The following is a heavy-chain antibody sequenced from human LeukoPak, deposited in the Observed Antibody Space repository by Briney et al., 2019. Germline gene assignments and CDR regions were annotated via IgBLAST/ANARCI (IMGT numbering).Heavy chain of an antibody. V-gene: IGHV3-64*01. CDR1: GFTFSSYA. CDR3: ARRGRIAAAGTALPYYGMDV. D-gene: IGHD6-13*01. CDR2: ISSNGGST. Sequence: GGSLRLSCAASGFTFSSYAMHWVRQAPGKGLEYVSAISSNGGSTYYANSVKDRFTISRDNSKNTLYLQMGSLRAEDMAVYYCARRGRIAAAGTALPYYGMDVWGQGTTVTVSS. J-gene: IGHJ6*02.